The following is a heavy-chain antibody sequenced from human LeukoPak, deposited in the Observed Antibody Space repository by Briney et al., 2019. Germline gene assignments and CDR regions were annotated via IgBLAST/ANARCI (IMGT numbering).Heavy chain of an antibody. J-gene: IGHJ3*02. Sequence: PGGSLRLSCAASGFTFSSHAMNWVRQAPGKGLEWISSISTDSLTIKYADFVSGQFTISRDNAEHLLFLQMNSLRAEDTAVYYCARKAQTGSHSGPSDIWGQGTLVTVSS. CDR3: ARKAQTGSHSGPSDI. CDR2: ISTDSLTI. D-gene: IGHD1-26*01. CDR1: GFTFSSHA. V-gene: IGHV3-48*04.